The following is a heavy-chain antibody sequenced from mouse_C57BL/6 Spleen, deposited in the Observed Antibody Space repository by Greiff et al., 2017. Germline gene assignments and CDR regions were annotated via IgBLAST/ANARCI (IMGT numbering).Heavy chain of an antibody. D-gene: IGHD4-1*02. J-gene: IGHJ3*01. CDR2: IHPNSGST. V-gene: IGHV1-64*01. CDR3: ASQLGRDGFAC. Sequence: QVQLQQPGAELVKPGASVKLSCKASGYTFTSYWMHWVKQRPGQGLEWIGMIHPNSGSTNYNEKFKSKATLTVDTSSRTAYMQLSSLTSADSAVYYCASQLGRDGFACWGQGTLVTVSA. CDR1: GYTFTSYW.